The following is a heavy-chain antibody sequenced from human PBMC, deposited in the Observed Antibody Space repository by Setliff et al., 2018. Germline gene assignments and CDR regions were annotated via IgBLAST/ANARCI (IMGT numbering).Heavy chain of an antibody. J-gene: IGHJ6*02. Sequence: ASVKVSCKVSGYRLIEVSMHWVRQAPGKGLEWMGGFDPEDEETIYAQKFQGRVTMTEDTSTGTAYMELSSLRSEDTAVYYCARDSRGLVPAAIEGSYYYYGMDVWGQGTTVTVSS. D-gene: IGHD2-2*02. CDR2: FDPEDEET. CDR3: ARDSRGLVPAAIEGSYYYYGMDV. CDR1: GYRLIEVS. V-gene: IGHV1-24*01.